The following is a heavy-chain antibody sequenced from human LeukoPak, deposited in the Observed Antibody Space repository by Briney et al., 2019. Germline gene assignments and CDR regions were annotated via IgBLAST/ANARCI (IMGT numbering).Heavy chain of an antibody. CDR2: ISSSSSTI. J-gene: IGHJ4*02. CDR1: GFTFSSYS. CDR3: AKDYSAYNYLADFDY. Sequence: GGSLRLSCAASGFTFSSYSMNWVRQAPGKGLEWVAYISSSSSTIYYADSVKGRFTISRDNAKNSLYLQMNSLRAEDTAVYYCAKDYSAYNYLADFDYWGQGTLLTVSS. V-gene: IGHV3-48*01. D-gene: IGHD5-24*01.